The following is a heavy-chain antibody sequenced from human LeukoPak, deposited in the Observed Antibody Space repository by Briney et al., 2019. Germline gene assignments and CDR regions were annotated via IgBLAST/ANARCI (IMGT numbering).Heavy chain of an antibody. CDR2: ISYDGSNK. J-gene: IGHJ2*01. D-gene: IGHD6-19*01. CDR1: GFTFSNYG. Sequence: PGGSLRLSCAASGFTFSNYGMHWVRQAPGKGLEWVAVISYDGSNKYYGDSVKGRFTVSRDNSKNTLYLQMNSLRAEDTAVYYCARDMEQWLVQDWYFDLWGRGTLVTVSS. V-gene: IGHV3-30*03. CDR3: ARDMEQWLVQDWYFDL.